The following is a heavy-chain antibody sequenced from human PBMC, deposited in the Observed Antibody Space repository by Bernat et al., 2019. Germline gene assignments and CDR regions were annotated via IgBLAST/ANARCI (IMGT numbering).Heavy chain of an antibody. V-gene: IGHV1-3*01. CDR1: GYTFTSYA. J-gene: IGHJ5*02. D-gene: IGHD2-2*01. Sequence: QVQLVQSGAEVKKPGASVKVSCKASGYTFTSYAMHWVRQAPGQRLEWMGWINAGNGNTKYSQKFQGRVTITRDTSASTAYMELSSLRSEDTAVYYCARQRYQLLSRWFDPWGQGTTVTVSS. CDR3: ARQRYQLLSRWFDP. CDR2: INAGNGNT.